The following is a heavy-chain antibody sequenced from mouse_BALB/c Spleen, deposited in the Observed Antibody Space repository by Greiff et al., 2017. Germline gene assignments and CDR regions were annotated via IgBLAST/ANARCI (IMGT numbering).Heavy chain of an antibody. CDR3: ARSPRNYDGSSYESWDGAMDY. CDR1: GYTFTSYV. V-gene: IGHV1-14*01. Sequence: EVQLQESGPELVKPGASVKMSCKASGYTFTSYVMHWVKQKPGQGLEWIGYINPYNDGTKYNEKFKGKATLTSDKSSSTAYMELSSLTSEDSAVYYCARSPRNYDGSSYESWDGAMDYWGQGTSVTVSS. J-gene: IGHJ4*01. D-gene: IGHD1-1*01. CDR2: INPYNDGT.